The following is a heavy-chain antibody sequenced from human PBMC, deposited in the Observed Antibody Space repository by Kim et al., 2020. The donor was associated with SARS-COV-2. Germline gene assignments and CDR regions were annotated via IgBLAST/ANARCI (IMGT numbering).Heavy chain of an antibody. CDR2: INPSGGRT. CDR1: GYSFTNYY. V-gene: IGHV1-46*01. Sequence: ASVKVSCKASGYSFTNYYIHWVRQAPGQGLEWMAKINPSGGRTTYAERFQGTVTVTRDSSTSTVYMEVASLTSEDTAVYYCAREGLLGGRSDGFAVWGQG. D-gene: IGHD3-3*01. J-gene: IGHJ3*01. CDR3: AREGLLGGRSDGFAV.